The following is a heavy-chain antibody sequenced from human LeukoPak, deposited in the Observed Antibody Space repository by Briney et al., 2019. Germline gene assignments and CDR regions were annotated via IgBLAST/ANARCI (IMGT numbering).Heavy chain of an antibody. J-gene: IGHJ4*02. D-gene: IGHD2-21*02. CDR2: ISTTSSYI. CDR3: ARGLCGGDCYSD. Sequence: GGSLRLSCAASGFTFSTYHMNWVRQAPGKGLEWGSSISTTSSYIYYSDSARGRFTISRDNAKHSLYLQMNSLRAEDTAVYYCARGLCGGDCYSDWGPGTLVTVSS. CDR1: GFTFSTYH. V-gene: IGHV3-21*01.